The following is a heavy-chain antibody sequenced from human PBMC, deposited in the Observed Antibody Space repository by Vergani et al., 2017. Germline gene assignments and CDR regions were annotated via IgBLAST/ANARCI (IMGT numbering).Heavy chain of an antibody. J-gene: IGHJ5*02. CDR1: GFTFNAYG. V-gene: IGHV3-30*02. CDR2: IRYDGSDK. Sequence: QLQLVESGGGVVQPGGSLRLSCVASGFTFNAYGMHWVRQAPGKGLEWLAFIRYDGSDKYYSEFLKGRFTIYKDNTVDMLSLQMNSLRPDDTAVYYCVRGGRGDHGDFWSRLGPWGQGTRVIVSS. CDR3: VRGGRGDHGDFWSRLGP. D-gene: IGHD3-3*01.